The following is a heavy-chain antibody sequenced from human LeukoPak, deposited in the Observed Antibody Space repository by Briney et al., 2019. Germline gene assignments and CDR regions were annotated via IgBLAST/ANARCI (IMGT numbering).Heavy chain of an antibody. CDR3: AKATPYYDTLTGYSTPYNWFDP. D-gene: IGHD3-9*01. Sequence: GGSPRLSCAASGFTFGNYAMYWVRQPPGKGLEWVSGISGRGGGTYFADSVKGRFTISRDNSKNTLYMQMNSLRGDDTAVYYCAKATPYYDTLTGYSTPYNWFDPWGQGTLVTVSS. V-gene: IGHV3-23*01. CDR2: ISGRGGGT. CDR1: GFTFGNYA. J-gene: IGHJ5*02.